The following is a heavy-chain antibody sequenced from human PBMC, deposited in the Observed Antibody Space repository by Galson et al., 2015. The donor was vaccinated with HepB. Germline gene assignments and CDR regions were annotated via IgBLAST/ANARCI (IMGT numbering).Heavy chain of an antibody. J-gene: IGHJ4*02. V-gene: IGHV3-7*03. CDR3: ARNRGLDY. Sequence: SLRLSCAASGFTFSNDWMTWVRQAPGKGLEWVANMNQDGSEKYYVDSVKGRFTISRDNAKNSLYLQLNRLRAEDTAVYYCARNRGLDYWGQGTLVTVSS. CDR2: MNQDGSEK. D-gene: IGHD2-15*01. CDR1: GFTFSNDW.